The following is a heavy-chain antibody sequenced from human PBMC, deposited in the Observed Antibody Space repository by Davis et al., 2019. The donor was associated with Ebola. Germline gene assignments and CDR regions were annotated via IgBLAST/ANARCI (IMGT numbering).Heavy chain of an antibody. J-gene: IGHJ4*02. CDR1: GGSISSYY. CDR2: IYYSGST. CDR3: ARRKVDRYNSLFDC. V-gene: IGHV4-59*08. Sequence: MPSETLSLTCTVSGGSISSYYWSWIRQPPGKGLEWIGYIYYSGSTNYNPSLKSRVTISVDTSKNQFSLKLSSVTAADTAVYYCARRKVDRYNSLFDCWGQGTLVTVPS. D-gene: IGHD5-24*01.